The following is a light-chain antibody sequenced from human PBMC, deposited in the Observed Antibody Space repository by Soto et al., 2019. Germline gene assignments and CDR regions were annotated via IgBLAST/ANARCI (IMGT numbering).Light chain of an antibody. J-gene: IGKJ5*01. Sequence: DIQMTQSPSTLCASVGDRVTITCRASEKINKWLAWYQQKPGKAPKLLTSDASSLESGVPSRFSGSGSGTEFTLTISSLQPDDFATYYCQQCNSTAPITFGQGTRLEIK. CDR1: EKINKW. CDR3: QQCNSTAPIT. CDR2: DAS. V-gene: IGKV1-5*01.